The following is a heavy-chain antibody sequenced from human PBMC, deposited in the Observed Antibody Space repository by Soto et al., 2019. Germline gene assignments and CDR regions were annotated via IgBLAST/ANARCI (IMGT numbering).Heavy chain of an antibody. CDR2: IYYSGST. CDR3: GSGAVIAVDAFYYYYYMDV. D-gene: IGHD6-19*01. Sequence: SETLSLTCTVSGGSISSYYWSWIRQPPGKGLEWIGYIYYSGSTNYNPSLKSRVTISVDTSKNQFSLKLSSVTAADTAVYYCGSGAVIAVDAFYYYYYMDVWGKGTTVTVSS. V-gene: IGHV4-59*01. CDR1: GGSISSYY. J-gene: IGHJ6*03.